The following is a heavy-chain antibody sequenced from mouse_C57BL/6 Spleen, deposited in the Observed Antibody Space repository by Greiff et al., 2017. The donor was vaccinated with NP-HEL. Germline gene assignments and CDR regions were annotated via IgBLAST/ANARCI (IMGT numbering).Heavy chain of an antibody. J-gene: IGHJ2*01. CDR3: AREGGTGTLDY. Sequence: EVKLLESGPGLVKPSQSLSLPCSVTGYSITSGYYWNWIRQFPGNKLEWMGYISYDGSNNYNPSLKNRISITRDTSKIQFFLKLNSVTTEDTATYYCAREGGTGTLDYWGQGTTLTVSS. D-gene: IGHD4-1*01. V-gene: IGHV3-6*01. CDR1: GYSITSGYY. CDR2: ISYDGSN.